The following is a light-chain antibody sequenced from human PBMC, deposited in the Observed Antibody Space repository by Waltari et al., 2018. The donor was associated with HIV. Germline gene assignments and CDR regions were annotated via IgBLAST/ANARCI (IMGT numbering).Light chain of an antibody. Sequence: VMTQSPATLSVSPGGSATISCRTSDSIGNNLIWYQQRPGQAPRVLIYGASTRAPGIPGRMTGSGSGTEFTLTINNLQPDDTAVYYCHQHNYSPRSFGQGTRVDLK. V-gene: IGKV3-15*01. CDR1: DSIGNN. J-gene: IGKJ1*01. CDR2: GAS. CDR3: HQHNYSPRS.